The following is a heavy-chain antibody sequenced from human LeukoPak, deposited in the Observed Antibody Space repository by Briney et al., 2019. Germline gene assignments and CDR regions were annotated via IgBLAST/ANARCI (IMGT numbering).Heavy chain of an antibody. D-gene: IGHD5-18*01. V-gene: IGHV4-39*01. CDR1: GGSISSSSAY. J-gene: IGHJ4*02. CDR2: IYYRKNT. CDR3: ASPRGFSYGYFDY. Sequence: SETLSLTCTVPGGSISSSSAYWGWIRQPPGKGLEWIGSIYYRKNTYYNLSLKSRVTISADTSKNQFSLTLGSVSATDTAVYYCASPRGFSYGYFDYWGQGTLVTVSS.